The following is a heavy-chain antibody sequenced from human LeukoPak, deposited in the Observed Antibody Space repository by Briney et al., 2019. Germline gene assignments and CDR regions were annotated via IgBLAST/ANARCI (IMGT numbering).Heavy chain of an antibody. V-gene: IGHV3-74*01. Sequence: GGSLRLSCAASGFTFSSYWMHWVRQAPGKGLVLVSRINSDGSSTSYADSVKGRFTISRDNAKNTLYLQMNSLRAEDTAVYYCARDFSGGSYDYWGQGTLVTVSS. J-gene: IGHJ4*02. CDR3: ARDFSGGSYDY. D-gene: IGHD2-15*01. CDR1: GFTFSSYW. CDR2: INSDGSST.